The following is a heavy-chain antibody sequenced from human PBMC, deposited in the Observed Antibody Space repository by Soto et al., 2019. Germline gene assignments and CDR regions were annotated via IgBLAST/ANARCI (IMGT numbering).Heavy chain of an antibody. CDR3: TKGGYDLIYYFGMDV. D-gene: IGHD5-12*01. J-gene: IGHJ6*02. CDR1: GFTFHEYA. Sequence: EVQLIESGGGWVQPGTSLRVSCVASGFTFHEYAIHWVRQAPGKGLEWVSGISSDGDTIAYADSVQGRFTVFRDNAKNSVYVQMNSLRGEDTALYYCTKGGYDLIYYFGMDVWGQGTTVTVSS. V-gene: IGHV3-9*01. CDR2: ISSDGDTI.